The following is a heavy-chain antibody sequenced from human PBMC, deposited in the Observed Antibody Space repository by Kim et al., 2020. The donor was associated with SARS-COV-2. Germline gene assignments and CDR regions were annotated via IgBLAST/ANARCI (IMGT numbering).Heavy chain of an antibody. D-gene: IGHD2-15*01. J-gene: IGHJ3*02. Sequence: GGSLRLSCAASGFTFSSYSMNWVRQAPGKGLEWVSSISSSSSYIYYADSVKGRFTISRDNAKNSLYLQMNSLRAEDTAVYYCAGEYCSGGSCYSGAFDIWGQGTMVTVSS. CDR3: AGEYCSGGSCYSGAFDI. CDR2: ISSSSSYI. V-gene: IGHV3-21*01. CDR1: GFTFSSYS.